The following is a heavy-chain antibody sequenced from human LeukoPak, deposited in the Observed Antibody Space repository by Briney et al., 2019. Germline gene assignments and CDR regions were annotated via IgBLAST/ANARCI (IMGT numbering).Heavy chain of an antibody. D-gene: IGHD1-1*01. Sequence: SETLSLTCTVSGGSISSYYLSWIRQPPGKGLEWIGYIYYSGSANYNPSLKSRVTISVDTSKNQFSLKLSSVTAADTAVYYCARSEGNWNDLDAFDIWGQGTMVTVSS. CDR3: ARSEGNWNDLDAFDI. V-gene: IGHV4-59*08. CDR2: IYYSGSA. J-gene: IGHJ3*02. CDR1: GGSISSYY.